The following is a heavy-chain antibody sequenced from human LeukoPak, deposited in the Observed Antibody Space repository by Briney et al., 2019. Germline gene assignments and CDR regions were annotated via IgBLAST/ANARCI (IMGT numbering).Heavy chain of an antibody. Sequence: PGGSLRLSCAASGFTFSSYWMSWVRQAPGKGLGWVANIKQDGSEKYYVDSVKGRFTISRDNAKNSLYLQMNSLRAEDTAVYYCAREQASSSWYGYYYYYMDVWGKGTTVTISS. D-gene: IGHD6-13*01. V-gene: IGHV3-7*01. CDR1: GFTFSSYW. CDR2: IKQDGSEK. CDR3: AREQASSSWYGYYYYYMDV. J-gene: IGHJ6*03.